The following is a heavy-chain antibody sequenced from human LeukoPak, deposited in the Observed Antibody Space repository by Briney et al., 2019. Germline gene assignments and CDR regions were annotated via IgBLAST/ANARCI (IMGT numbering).Heavy chain of an antibody. J-gene: IGHJ4*02. CDR2: IYYSGST. CDR3: AGEQWLGSVTFDY. Sequence: SEPLSLTCTVSGGSISSSSYYWGWIRQPPGKGLEWIGSIYYSGSTYYNPSLKSRVTISVDTSKNKFPLKLSSVTAADTAVYYCAGEQWLGSVTFDYWGQGTLVTVSS. V-gene: IGHV4-39*01. D-gene: IGHD6-19*01. CDR1: GGSISSSSYY.